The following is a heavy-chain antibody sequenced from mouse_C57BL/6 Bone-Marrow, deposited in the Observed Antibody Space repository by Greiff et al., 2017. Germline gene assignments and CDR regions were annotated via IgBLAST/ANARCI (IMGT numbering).Heavy chain of an antibody. J-gene: IGHJ1*03. V-gene: IGHV1-50*01. Sequence: QVQLKQPGAELVKPGASVKLSCKASGYTFTSYWMQWVKQRPGQGLEWIGEIDPSDSYTNYNQKFKGKATLTVDTSSSTAYMQLSSLTSEDSAVYYGADYYGSSYPCWYFDVWGTGTTVTVSS. CDR2: IDPSDSYT. D-gene: IGHD1-1*01. CDR1: GYTFTSYW. CDR3: ADYYGSSYPCWYFDV.